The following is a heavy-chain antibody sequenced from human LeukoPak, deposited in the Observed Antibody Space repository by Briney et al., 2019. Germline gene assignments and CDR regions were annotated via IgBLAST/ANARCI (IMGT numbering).Heavy chain of an antibody. D-gene: IGHD2-2*02. Sequence: GGSLRLSCAASGFTFSSYEMNWVRQAPGKGLEWVSYISSSGSTIYYADSVKGRFTISRDNAKNSLYLQMNSLRAEDTAVYYCARDLYVNRPFDYWGQGTLVTVSS. V-gene: IGHV3-48*03. J-gene: IGHJ4*02. CDR3: ARDLYVNRPFDY. CDR1: GFTFSSYE. CDR2: ISSSGSTI.